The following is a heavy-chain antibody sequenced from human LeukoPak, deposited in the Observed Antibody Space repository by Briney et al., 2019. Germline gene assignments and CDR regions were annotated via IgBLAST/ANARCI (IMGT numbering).Heavy chain of an antibody. V-gene: IGHV3-23*01. J-gene: IGHJ4*02. D-gene: IGHD5-18*01. CDR3: AKDRGYSYGYDY. CDR1: GFTFSNFA. CDR2: ISGSGADT. Sequence: GGSLRLSCAASGFTFSNFAVSWVRQGPGRGLEWVSGISGSGADTYYGDSVKGRFTISRDNSKNTLYLQMNSLRAEDTAVYYCAKDRGYSYGYDYWGQGTLVTVSS.